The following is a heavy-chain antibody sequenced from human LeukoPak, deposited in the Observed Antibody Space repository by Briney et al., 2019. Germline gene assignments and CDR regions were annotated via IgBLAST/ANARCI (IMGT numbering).Heavy chain of an antibody. CDR2: ISSSSSYI. CDR1: GFTFSSYS. V-gene: IGHV3-21*01. CDR3: AGDISYSGSRFDAFDI. Sequence: GGSLRLSCAASGFTFSSYSMNWVRQAPGEGLEWVSSISSSSSYIYYADSVKGRFTISRDNAKNSLYLQMNSLRAEDTAVYYCAGDISYSGSRFDAFDIWGQGTMVTVSS. D-gene: IGHD1-26*01. J-gene: IGHJ3*02.